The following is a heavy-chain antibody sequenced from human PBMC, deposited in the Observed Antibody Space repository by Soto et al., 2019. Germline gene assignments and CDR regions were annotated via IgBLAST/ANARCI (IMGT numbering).Heavy chain of an antibody. CDR3: ASGLGRDSGFGFGSSNFAY. J-gene: IGHJ4*02. D-gene: IGHD5-12*01. V-gene: IGHV4-39*01. Sequence: SETLSLTCTVSGGSISSSSYYWGWIRQPPGKGLEWIGSIYYSGSTYYNPSLKSRVTISVDTSKNQFSLKLSSVTAADTAVYYCASGLGRDSGFGFGSSNFAYWGQGTLGIVTS. CDR1: GGSISSSSYY. CDR2: IYYSGST.